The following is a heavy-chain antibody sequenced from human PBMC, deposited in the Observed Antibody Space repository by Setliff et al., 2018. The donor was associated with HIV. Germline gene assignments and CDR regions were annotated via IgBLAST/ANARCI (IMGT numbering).Heavy chain of an antibody. D-gene: IGHD4-17*01. CDR2: VGAVGAPT. CDR3: AKVFAYGVDGFDI. CDR1: GFTFSTYA. J-gene: IGHJ3*02. Sequence: GALRLSCAASGFTFSTYAMGWVRQAPGKGLEWVSTVGAVGAPTHYAESVKGRFTISKDNSKNTLYLQMSSLRDEDTAVYYCAKVFAYGVDGFDIWGQGTMVTVSS. V-gene: IGHV3-23*01.